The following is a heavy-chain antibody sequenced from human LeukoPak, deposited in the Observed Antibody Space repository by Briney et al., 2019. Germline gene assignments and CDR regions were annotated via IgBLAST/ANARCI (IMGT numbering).Heavy chain of an antibody. V-gene: IGHV3-74*01. CDR2: INSDGSST. CDR3: ARERYDFWSGYSYYFDY. D-gene: IGHD3-3*01. CDR1: GFTFSSYW. Sequence: GGSLRLSCAASGFTFSSYWMHWVRQAPGKGLVWVSRINSDGSSTSYADSVKGRFTISRDNAKNTLYLQMNSLRAEDTAVYYCARERYDFWSGYSYYFDYWGQGTLVTVSS. J-gene: IGHJ4*02.